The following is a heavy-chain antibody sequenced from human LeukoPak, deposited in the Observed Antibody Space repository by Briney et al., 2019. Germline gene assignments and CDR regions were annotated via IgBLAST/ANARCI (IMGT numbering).Heavy chain of an antibody. CDR3: AKIGGSHDFDY. V-gene: IGHV1-2*06. D-gene: IGHD3-16*01. CDR2: INPNSGAT. J-gene: IGHJ4*02. Sequence: ASVKVPCKASGYTFTVYFIHWVRQAPGQGLEWMGRINPNSGATDYAQKFQGRVTMTRDTSISTAYMELSSLKSDDTAVYYCAKIGGSHDFDYWGQGTLITVSS. CDR1: GYTFTVYF.